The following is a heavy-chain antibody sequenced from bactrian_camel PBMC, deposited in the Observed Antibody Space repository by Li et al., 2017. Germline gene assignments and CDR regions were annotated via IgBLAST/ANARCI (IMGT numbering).Heavy chain of an antibody. CDR2: MNTGSETT. J-gene: IGHJ4*01. CDR3: AASSAQIWAVCPSREGVYFY. Sequence: HVQLVESGGGSVQAGGSLRLSCAASGYDYSRICMGWLRQGPGKQRERVAVMNTGSETTYYSDSVKGRFTISRDNEQNALFLQMNSLKPEDTAMYYCAASSAQIWAVCPSREGVYFYWGQGTQVTVS. CDR1: GYDYSRIC. V-gene: IGHV3S54*01. D-gene: IGHD3*01.